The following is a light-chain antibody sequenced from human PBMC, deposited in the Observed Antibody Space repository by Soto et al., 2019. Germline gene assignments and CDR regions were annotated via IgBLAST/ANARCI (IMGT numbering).Light chain of an antibody. V-gene: IGLV4-69*01. Sequence: QLVLTQSPSASGSLGASVKLTCTLSSGHSSYAIAWHQQQPEKGPRYLMELNSDGTHSKGDVNPDRVSGSSSGAERYLIISRLQAEYEDDYYCQAWGTANYVFGTGTKVTVL. CDR1: SGHSSYA. J-gene: IGLJ1*01. CDR2: LNSDGTH. CDR3: QAWGTANYV.